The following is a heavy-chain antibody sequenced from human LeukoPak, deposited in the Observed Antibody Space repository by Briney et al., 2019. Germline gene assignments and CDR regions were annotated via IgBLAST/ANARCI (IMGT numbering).Heavy chain of an antibody. V-gene: IGHV3-30-3*01. D-gene: IGHD3-3*01. CDR3: ARDSVLRFLEWLSTWNGMGV. CDR1: GFTFSSYA. Sequence: PGGSLRLSCAASGFTFSSYAMHWVRQAPGKGLEWVAVISYGGSNKYYADSVKGRFTISRDNSKNTLYLQMNSLRAEDTAVYYCARDSVLRFLEWLSTWNGMGVWGQGTTVTVSS. CDR2: ISYGGSNK. J-gene: IGHJ6*02.